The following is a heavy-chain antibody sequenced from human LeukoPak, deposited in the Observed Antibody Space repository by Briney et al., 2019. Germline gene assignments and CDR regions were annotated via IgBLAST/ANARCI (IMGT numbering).Heavy chain of an antibody. CDR3: AGVRGGGYYDY. J-gene: IGHJ4*02. V-gene: IGHV3-33*01. D-gene: IGHD3-16*01. CDR1: GFTFSSYG. CDR2: IWCDGSNK. Sequence: PGRSLRLSCATSGFTFSSYGMHWVRQAPDKGLEWVAVIWCDGSNKYYAESVKGRFTISRDNSKNTLYLQMNSLRAEDTAVYYCAGVRGGGYYDYWGQGTLVTVSS.